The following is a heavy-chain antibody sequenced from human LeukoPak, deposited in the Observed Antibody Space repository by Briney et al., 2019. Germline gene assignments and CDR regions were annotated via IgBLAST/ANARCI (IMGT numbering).Heavy chain of an antibody. CDR1: GGSISSSSYY. Sequence: SETLSLTCTVSGGSISSSSYYWGWIRQPPGKGLEWIGSIYHSGSTNYNPSLKSRVTISVDKSKNQFSLKLSSVTAADTAVYYCAREHQSSSWYGDYYYGMDVWGQGTLVTVSS. J-gene: IGHJ6*02. V-gene: IGHV4-39*07. CDR3: AREHQSSSWYGDYYYGMDV. D-gene: IGHD6-13*01. CDR2: IYHSGST.